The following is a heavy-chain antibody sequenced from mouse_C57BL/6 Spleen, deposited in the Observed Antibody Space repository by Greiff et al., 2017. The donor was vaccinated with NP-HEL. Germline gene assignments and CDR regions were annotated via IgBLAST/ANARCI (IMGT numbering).Heavy chain of an antibody. Sequence: EVHLVESGGDLVKPGGSLKLSCAASGFTFSSYGMSWVRQTPDKRLEWVATLSSGGSYTYYPDSVKGRFTISRDNAKNTLYLQMSSLKSEDTAMYYCARRGNYAMDYWGQGTSVTVAS. CDR1: GFTFSSYG. CDR2: LSSGGSYT. J-gene: IGHJ4*01. V-gene: IGHV5-6*01. CDR3: ARRGNYAMDY.